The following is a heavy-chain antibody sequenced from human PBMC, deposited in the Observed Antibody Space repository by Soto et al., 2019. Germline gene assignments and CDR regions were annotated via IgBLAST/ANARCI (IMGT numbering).Heavy chain of an antibody. CDR2: IGTAGDT. CDR1: GFTFSSYD. V-gene: IGHV3-13*01. D-gene: IGHD6-13*01. J-gene: IGHJ6*03. Sequence: EVHLVESGGGLVQPGGSLRLSCAASGFTFSSYDMHWVRQATVKGLEWVSAIGTAGDTYYPGSVQGRFTISRDNAKNSLYIQMNSLRAGDTAVYYCARGVAAAGHSAMAVWGKGTTVTVSS. CDR3: ARGVAAAGHSAMAV.